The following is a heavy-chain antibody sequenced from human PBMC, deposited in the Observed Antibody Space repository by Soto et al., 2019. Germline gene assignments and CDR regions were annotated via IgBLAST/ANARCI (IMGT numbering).Heavy chain of an antibody. V-gene: IGHV1-24*01. D-gene: IGHD6-19*01. CDR1: GYKFTDLP. CDR2: FDPEDGET. CDR3: ATDRIGVAGAFDY. J-gene: IGHJ4*02. Sequence: ASEKVSCKVLGYKFTDLPMLWVLQAPGKGLEWMGGFDPEDGETIYAQKFQGRVTMTEDTSTDTAYMELSSLRSEETAVYYCATDRIGVAGAFDYWGQGTLVTVSS.